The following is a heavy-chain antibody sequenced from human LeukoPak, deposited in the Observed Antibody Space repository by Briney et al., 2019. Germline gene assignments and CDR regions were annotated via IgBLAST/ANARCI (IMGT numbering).Heavy chain of an antibody. V-gene: IGHV1-58*02. CDR3: AAAYCGGDCYPSGSEAFDI. J-gene: IGHJ3*02. D-gene: IGHD2-21*02. Sequence: SVKVSCKASGFTFTSSAMQWVRQARGQRLEWIGWIVVGSGNTNYAQKFQERVTITRDMSTSTAYMELSSLRSEDTAVYYCAAAYCGGDCYPSGSEAFDIWGQGTMVTVSS. CDR2: IVVGSGNT. CDR1: GFTFTSSA.